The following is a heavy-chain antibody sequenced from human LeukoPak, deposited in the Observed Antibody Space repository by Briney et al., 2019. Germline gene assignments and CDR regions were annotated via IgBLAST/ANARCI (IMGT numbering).Heavy chain of an antibody. Sequence: SETLSLTCAVYGGSFSGYYWSWIRQPPGKGLEWIGEINHSGSTNYNPSLKSRVTISVDTSKNQFSLKLNSVTAADMAVYYCARGRGTAFAYYYYYYMDVWGKGTTVTVSS. V-gene: IGHV4-34*01. CDR1: GGSFSGYY. CDR2: INHSGST. CDR3: ARGRGTAFAYYYYYYMDV. J-gene: IGHJ6*03. D-gene: IGHD5-18*01.